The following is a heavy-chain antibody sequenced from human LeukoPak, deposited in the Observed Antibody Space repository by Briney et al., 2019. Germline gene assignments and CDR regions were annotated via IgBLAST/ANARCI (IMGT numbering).Heavy chain of an antibody. Sequence: PGRSLRLSCAASGFTFSAYGMYWVRQAPGKGLEWVAVTSYDGNTKHHGDSVKGRFTVSRDNSKNTLYLLMSSLRVEDTAVYYFAKGAADYYDSSGYYFGYFDYWGQGTLVTVSS. CDR3: AKGAADYYDSSGYYFGYFDY. CDR1: GFTFSAYG. V-gene: IGHV3-30*18. D-gene: IGHD3-22*01. J-gene: IGHJ4*02. CDR2: TSYDGNTK.